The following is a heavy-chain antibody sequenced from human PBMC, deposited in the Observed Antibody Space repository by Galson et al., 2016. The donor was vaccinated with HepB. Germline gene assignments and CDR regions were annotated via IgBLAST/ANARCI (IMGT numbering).Heavy chain of an antibody. CDR3: AREGGFGDPYYFDY. CDR2: IYDSGST. CDR1: GGSISSGDNS. Sequence: TLSLTCAVSGGSISSGDNSWSWIRQPPGKGLEWLGYIYDSGSTFDNPSLRGRVTISVDRSNNQFSLKLTAVTAADTAVYYCAREGGFGDPYYFDYWGQGTLVTVSS. J-gene: IGHJ4*02. D-gene: IGHD4-17*01. V-gene: IGHV4-30-2*01.